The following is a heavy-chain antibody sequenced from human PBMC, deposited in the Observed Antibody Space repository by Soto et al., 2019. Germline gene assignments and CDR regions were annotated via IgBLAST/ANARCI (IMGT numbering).Heavy chain of an antibody. Sequence: ASVKVSCKASGYTFTSYGISWVRQAPGQGLEWMGGIIPIFGTANYAQKFQGRVTITADESTSTAYMELSSLRSEDTAVYYCARDCGGDCYPYWGQGTLVTVSS. J-gene: IGHJ4*02. D-gene: IGHD2-21*02. V-gene: IGHV1-69*13. CDR1: GYTFTSYG. CDR3: ARDCGGDCYPY. CDR2: IIPIFGTA.